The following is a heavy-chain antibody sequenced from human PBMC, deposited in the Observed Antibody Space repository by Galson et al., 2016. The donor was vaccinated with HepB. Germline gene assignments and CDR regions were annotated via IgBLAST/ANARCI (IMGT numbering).Heavy chain of an antibody. CDR1: GDSVSNNNAG. CDR2: TFYRSNWQN. J-gene: IGHJ4*02. CDR3: ARSYLLGRGFGW. V-gene: IGHV6-1*01. Sequence: CAISGDSVSNNNAGWYWIRQSPSRGLECLGRTFYRSNWQNDYAESVTSRISINADTAKNEISLHLRSVTPEDTGVYYCARSYLLGRGFGWWGPGTPVTVSS. D-gene: IGHD3-10*01.